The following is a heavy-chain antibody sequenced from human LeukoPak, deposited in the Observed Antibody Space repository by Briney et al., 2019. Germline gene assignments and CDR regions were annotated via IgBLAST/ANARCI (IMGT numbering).Heavy chain of an antibody. J-gene: IGHJ4*02. CDR3: AKLAEQQLVLGASEPFDY. Sequence: GGSLRLSCVASGFTFDDYAMHWVRQAPGKGLEWVSGISWNSGSIGYADSVKGRFTISRDNAKNSLYLQMNSLRAEDTALYYCAKLAEQQLVLGASEPFDYWGQGTLVTVSS. V-gene: IGHV3-9*01. CDR1: GFTFDDYA. D-gene: IGHD6-13*01. CDR2: ISWNSGSI.